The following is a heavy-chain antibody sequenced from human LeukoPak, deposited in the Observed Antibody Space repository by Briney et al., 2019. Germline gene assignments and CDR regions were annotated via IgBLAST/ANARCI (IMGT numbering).Heavy chain of an antibody. D-gene: IGHD2-15*01. Sequence: ASVKVSCKVSGYTLTELSMHWVRQAPGQGLEWMGWINPNSGGTNYAQKFQGRVTMTRDTSISTAYMELSRLRSDDTAVYYCARDMGGRDDYWGQGTLVTVSS. J-gene: IGHJ4*02. V-gene: IGHV1-2*02. CDR2: INPNSGGT. CDR1: GYTLTELS. CDR3: ARDMGGRDDY.